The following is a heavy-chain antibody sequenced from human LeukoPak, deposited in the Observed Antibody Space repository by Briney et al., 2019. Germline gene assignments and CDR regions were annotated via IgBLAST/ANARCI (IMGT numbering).Heavy chain of an antibody. CDR2: IYYSGST. J-gene: IGHJ4*02. CDR1: GGSISSYY. V-gene: IGHV4-59*01. Sequence: PSKTLSLTCTVSGGSISSYYWSWIRQPPGKGLEWIGYIYYSGSTNYNPSLKSRVTISVDTSKNQFSLKLSSVTAADTAVYYCARYAAYDFWSGYYEFDYWGQGTLVTVSS. D-gene: IGHD3-3*01. CDR3: ARYAAYDFWSGYYEFDY.